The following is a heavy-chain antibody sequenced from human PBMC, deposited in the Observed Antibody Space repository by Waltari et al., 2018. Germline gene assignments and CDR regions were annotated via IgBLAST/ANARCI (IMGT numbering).Heavy chain of an antibody. CDR2: NIPIFGTA. CDR3: ARVLRSLLHPNYYYYGMDV. J-gene: IGHJ6*02. Sequence: QVQLVQSGAEVKKPGSSVKVSCKASGGTFSSYAISWVRQAPGQGLEWMGGNIPIFGTAKYGQKCQGRVTNTADESTSTAYMELSSLRSEDTAVYYCARVLRSLLHPNYYYYGMDVWGQGTTVTVSS. V-gene: IGHV1-69*12. D-gene: IGHD3-10*01. CDR1: GGTFSSYA.